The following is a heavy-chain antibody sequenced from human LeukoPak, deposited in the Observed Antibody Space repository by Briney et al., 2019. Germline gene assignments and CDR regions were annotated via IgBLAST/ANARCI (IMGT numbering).Heavy chain of an antibody. CDR3: AKDLTDCSGGSCYSPDY. CDR2: ISVSGGST. Sequence: GGSLRLSCAASGFTFSSYAMSWVRQAPGKGLEWVSAISVSGGSTYYADSVKGRFTISRDNSKNTLYLQMNSLRAEDTAVYYCAKDLTDCSGGSCYSPDYWGQGTLVTVSS. V-gene: IGHV3-23*01. J-gene: IGHJ4*02. CDR1: GFTFSSYA. D-gene: IGHD2-15*01.